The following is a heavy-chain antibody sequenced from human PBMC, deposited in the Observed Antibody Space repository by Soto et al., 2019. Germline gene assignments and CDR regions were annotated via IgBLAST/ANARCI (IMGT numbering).Heavy chain of an antibody. J-gene: IGHJ6*03. CDR1: GYTFTSYG. V-gene: IGHV1-18*01. CDR3: ARDSRKDIVVVPAVYMDV. CDR2: ISAYNGNT. D-gene: IGHD2-2*01. Sequence: ASVKVSCKASGYTFTSYGISWVRQAPGQGLEWMGWISAYNGNTNYAEKFQGRVTMSTDTSTSTAYMELSSLRSEDTAVYYCARDSRKDIVVVPAVYMDVWGTGTAVTVSS.